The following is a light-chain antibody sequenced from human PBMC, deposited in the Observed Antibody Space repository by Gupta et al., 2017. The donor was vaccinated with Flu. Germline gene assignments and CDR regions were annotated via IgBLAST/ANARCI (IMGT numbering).Light chain of an antibody. V-gene: IGLV1-44*01. CDR3: GGWADGMSGPV. J-gene: IGLJ3*02. CDR1: KSNIGSNT. Sequence: QSLLTQAPSASGTLGPRVTISCSGSKSNIGSNTVTWYQQLPGTAPNLLVYSKNQRPSGVEARFVCSKSGTKDSPALTGLQSEDEAEDDCGGWADGMSGPVFGGGTKLTVL. CDR2: SKN.